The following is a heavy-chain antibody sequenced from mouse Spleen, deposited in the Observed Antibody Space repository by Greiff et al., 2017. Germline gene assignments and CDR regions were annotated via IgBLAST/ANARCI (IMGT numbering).Heavy chain of an antibody. J-gene: IGHJ2*01. CDR1: GYAFGSSW. CDR3: ARIIYYGGFFDY. V-gene: IGHV1-82*01. Sequence: VQLQQSGPELVKPGASVKISCKASGYAFGSSWMNWVKQRPGKGLEWIGRIYPGDGDTNYNGKFKGKATLTADKSSSTAYMQLSSLTSEDSAVYFCARIIYYGGFFDYWGQGTTLTVSS. CDR2: IYPGDGDT. D-gene: IGHD2-13*01.